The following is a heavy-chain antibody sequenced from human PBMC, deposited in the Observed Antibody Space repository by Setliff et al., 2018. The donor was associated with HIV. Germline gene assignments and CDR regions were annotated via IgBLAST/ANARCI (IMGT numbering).Heavy chain of an antibody. V-gene: IGHV1-8*01. CDR1: GDKFGSFD. D-gene: IGHD2-15*01. CDR2: VYASTGHT. J-gene: IGHJ6*03. CDR3: ARGIDILVKMGIYCHYMDV. Sequence: ASVKVSCKTSGDKFGSFDINWVRQASGQGLEWVGWVYASTGHTAYARKFEGRVTMTWDPSTGIGYMELNSLRADDTAVYYCARGIDILVKMGIYCHYMDVWGKGTTVTVSS.